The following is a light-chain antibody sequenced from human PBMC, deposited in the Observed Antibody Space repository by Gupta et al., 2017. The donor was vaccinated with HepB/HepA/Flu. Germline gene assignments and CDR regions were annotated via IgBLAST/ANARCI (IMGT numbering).Light chain of an antibody. Sequence: VLTQSPGTRSLSPRERSTLSCRASQSIRSNLLVWYQQKLGQAPRLLIYDASKRATGIPDRFSGSGSGTDFTLTISRLEPEDFAVYYCQQYAITPFTFGQGTQLEIK. V-gene: IGKV3-20*01. CDR2: DAS. J-gene: IGKJ5*01. CDR1: QSIRSNL. CDR3: QQYAITPFT.